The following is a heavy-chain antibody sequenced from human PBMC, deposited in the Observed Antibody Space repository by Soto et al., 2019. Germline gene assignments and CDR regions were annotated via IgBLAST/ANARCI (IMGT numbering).Heavy chain of an antibody. CDR3: ARDSGAKLSSS. Sequence: SVKVSCKASGGTFSSYRINWVRQAPGQGLEWVGGIVPIYRTADYAQKFQGRVTITADESARTAYMELRSLKSQDTAVYYCARDSGAKLSSSWGQGTLVTVS. J-gene: IGHJ4*02. CDR2: IVPIYRTA. D-gene: IGHD6-13*01. V-gene: IGHV1-69*13. CDR1: GGTFSSYR.